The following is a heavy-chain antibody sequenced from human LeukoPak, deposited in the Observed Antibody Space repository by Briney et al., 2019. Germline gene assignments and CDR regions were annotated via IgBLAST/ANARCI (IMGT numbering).Heavy chain of an antibody. V-gene: IGHV4-59*01. CDR3: ARASGIVGAINWGYYYGMDV. Sequence: SETLSLTCTVSGGSISSYYWSWLRQPPGKGLEWIGYIYYSGSTNYNPSLKSRVTISVDTSKNQFSLKLSSVTAADTAVYYCARASGIVGAINWGYYYGMDVWGQGTTVTVSS. D-gene: IGHD1-26*01. CDR1: GGSISSYY. CDR2: IYYSGST. J-gene: IGHJ6*02.